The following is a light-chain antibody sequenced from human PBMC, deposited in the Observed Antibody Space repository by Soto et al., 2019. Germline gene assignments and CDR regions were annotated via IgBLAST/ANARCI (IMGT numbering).Light chain of an antibody. CDR3: AAWDDSLNAL. Sequence: QSVLTQPPSASGTPGQRVTISCSGSSSNIGDNPVNWYQQVPGAAPKLLIYINDQRPSGVPDRFSGYKSGTSASLAISGLQPEDEADYYCAAWDDSLNALFGTGTKVTVL. V-gene: IGLV1-44*01. J-gene: IGLJ1*01. CDR2: IND. CDR1: SSNIGDNP.